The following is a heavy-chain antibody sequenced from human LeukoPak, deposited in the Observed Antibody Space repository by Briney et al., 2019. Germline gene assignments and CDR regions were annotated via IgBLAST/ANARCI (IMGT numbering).Heavy chain of an antibody. V-gene: IGHV3-20*04. CDR3: ARGIDDGDNWFDP. J-gene: IGHJ5*02. CDR2: LNWNGGST. D-gene: IGHD1-1*01. CDR1: GFTVSSNY. Sequence: GGSLRLSCAASGFTVSSNYMSWVRQAPGKGLEWVSGLNWNGGSTGYADSVKGRFTISRDNAKNSLYLQMNSLRAEDTALYYCARGIDDGDNWFDPWGQGTLVTVSS.